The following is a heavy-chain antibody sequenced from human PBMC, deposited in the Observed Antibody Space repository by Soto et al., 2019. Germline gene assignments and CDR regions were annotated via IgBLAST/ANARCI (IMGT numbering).Heavy chain of an antibody. CDR2: ISGPGGST. J-gene: IGHJ4*02. D-gene: IGHD6-19*01. CDR3: AKDRRIAVSHFDF. CDR1: GFTFTKFA. Sequence: GGSLRLSCAASGFTFTKFAMSWVRQAPGKGLEWVAAISGPGGSTNYAESVKGRFTISRDNSKDTVSLQMNSLRVEDTAIYFCAKDRRIAVSHFDFWGQGTLVTVSS. V-gene: IGHV3-23*01.